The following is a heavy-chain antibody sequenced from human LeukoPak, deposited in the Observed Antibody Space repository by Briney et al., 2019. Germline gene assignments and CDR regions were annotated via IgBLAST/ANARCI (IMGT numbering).Heavy chain of an antibody. J-gene: IGHJ3*01. V-gene: IGHV1-69*06. CDR2: IIPIFDRP. D-gene: IGHD1-26*01. CDR3: ARDAQWELRALDV. Sequence: SVKVSCKTIGGRFKSYGFSWVRQAPGQGLEWMGGIIPIFDRPNYAQKFEGRVTITADKSTNTTYMEISSLTSDDTAVYYCARDAQWELRALDVWGRGTMVIVSS. CDR1: GGRFKSYG.